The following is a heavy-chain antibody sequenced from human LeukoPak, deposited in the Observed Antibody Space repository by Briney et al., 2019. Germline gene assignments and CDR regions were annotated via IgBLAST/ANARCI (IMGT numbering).Heavy chain of an antibody. Sequence: SETLSLTCTVSGGSIGSGNYYWSWIRQPAGKALEWIGRIYTSGSTNYNPSLKSRVTISIDTSKNQFSLELTSVIAADTAVYYCARTSGWYNCFDPWGQGTLVTVPS. CDR3: ARTSGWYNCFDP. CDR2: IYTSGST. V-gene: IGHV4-61*02. D-gene: IGHD6-19*01. CDR1: GGSIGSGNYY. J-gene: IGHJ5*02.